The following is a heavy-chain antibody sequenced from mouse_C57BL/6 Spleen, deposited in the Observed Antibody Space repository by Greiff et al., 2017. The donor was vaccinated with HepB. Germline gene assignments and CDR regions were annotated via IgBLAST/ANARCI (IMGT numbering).Heavy chain of an antibody. J-gene: IGHJ4*01. CDR2: ISGGGGNT. D-gene: IGHD1-1*01. V-gene: IGHV5-9*01. CDR3: AHHYGSSYAMDY. Sequence: EVQLVESGGGLVKPGGSLKLSCAASGFTFSSYTMYWVRQTPEKRLEWVATISGGGGNTYYPDSVKGRFTISRDNAKNTLYLQMSSLRSEDTALYYCAHHYGSSYAMDYWCQGTSVTVSS. CDR1: GFTFSSYT.